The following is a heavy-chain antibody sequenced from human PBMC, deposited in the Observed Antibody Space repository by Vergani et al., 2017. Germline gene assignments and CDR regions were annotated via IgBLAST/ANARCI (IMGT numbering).Heavy chain of an antibody. CDR3: AKDAHQGIAARYYGWYFDL. J-gene: IGHJ2*01. Sequence: QVQLVQSGAEVKKPGSSVKVSCKASGGTFSSYAISWVRQAPGQGLEWMGGIIPIFGTANYAQKFQGRVTITADESTSTAYMELSSLRSEDTAVYYCAKDAHQGIAARYYGWYFDLWGRGTLVTVSS. CDR1: GGTFSSYA. V-gene: IGHV1-69*12. CDR2: IIPIFGTA. D-gene: IGHD6-6*01.